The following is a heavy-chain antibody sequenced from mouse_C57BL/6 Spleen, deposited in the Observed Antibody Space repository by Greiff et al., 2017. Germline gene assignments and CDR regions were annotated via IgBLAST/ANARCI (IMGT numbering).Heavy chain of an antibody. Sequence: QVQLQQPGAELVRPGSSVKLSCKASGYTFTSYWMHWVKQRPIQGLEWIGNIDPSDSETHYNQKFKDKATLTVDKSSSTAYMRLSSLTSEDSAVYYCASGTTENYFDYWGQGTTLTVSS. CDR3: ASGTTENYFDY. CDR2: IDPSDSET. CDR1: GYTFTSYW. V-gene: IGHV1-52*01. D-gene: IGHD1-1*01. J-gene: IGHJ2*01.